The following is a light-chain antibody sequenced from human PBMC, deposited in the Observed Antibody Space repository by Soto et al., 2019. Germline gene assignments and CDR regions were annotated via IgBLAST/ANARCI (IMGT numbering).Light chain of an antibody. J-gene: IGKJ5*01. V-gene: IGKV3-20*01. CDR1: QSVSNSY. CDR2: GAS. CDR3: EQTYSTPVT. Sequence: EILLTQSPGTLSLSPGERSTLSCRAIQSVSNSYLAWYQQKPGQAPRLLIYGASNRATGIPARFSGSGSGTEFTLTISSLQPEDFAIYYCEQTYSTPVTFGQGTRLEIK.